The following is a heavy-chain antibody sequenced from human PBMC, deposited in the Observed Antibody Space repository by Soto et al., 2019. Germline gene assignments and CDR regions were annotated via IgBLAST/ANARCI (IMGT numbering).Heavy chain of an antibody. D-gene: IGHD6-19*01. CDR3: ARDHLGIAAGDFDL. Sequence: PGGSLRLSCAASGFSFDTYNMNWVRQAPGKGLEWVSSISSGRPDIFYADSVRGRFTISRDDAKKSLFLQMNSLRADDTAVYYCARDHLGIAAGDFDLWGPGTLHNVSS. J-gene: IGHJ4*02. V-gene: IGHV3-21*01. CDR2: ISSGRPDI. CDR1: GFSFDTYN.